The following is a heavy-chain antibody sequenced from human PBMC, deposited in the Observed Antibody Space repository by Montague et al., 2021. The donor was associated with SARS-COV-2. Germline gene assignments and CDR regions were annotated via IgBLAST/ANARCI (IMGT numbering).Heavy chain of an antibody. D-gene: IGHD6-13*01. V-gene: IGHV4-4*02. CDR3: ATLSRRTAAGTRDYFGLDV. J-gene: IGHJ6*02. CDR1: GDSISTSTW. CDR2: IFHSGTI. Sequence: ETLSLTCRVSGDSISTSTWWTWVRQTPGKGLEWIGEIFHSGTIXYNPSLKSRVSISVGKSNNQFSLRLSSLIAADTAVYYCATLSRRTAAGTRDYFGLDVWGQGTTVVVSS.